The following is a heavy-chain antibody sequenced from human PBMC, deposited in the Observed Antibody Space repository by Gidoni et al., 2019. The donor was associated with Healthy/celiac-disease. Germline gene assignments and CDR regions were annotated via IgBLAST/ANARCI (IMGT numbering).Heavy chain of an antibody. CDR2: IYYSGSP. J-gene: IGHJ4*02. CDR1: GGSISSYY. Sequence: QVQLQESGTGLVKPSETLSITCTVSGGSISSYYWSWIRQPPGKGLEWIGYIYYSGSPDYNPYLKSRVTISVDTSKNQFSLKLSSVTAADTAVYYCARAVAGTYTNFDYWGQGTLVTVSS. D-gene: IGHD6-19*01. CDR3: ARAVAGTYTNFDY. V-gene: IGHV4-59*01.